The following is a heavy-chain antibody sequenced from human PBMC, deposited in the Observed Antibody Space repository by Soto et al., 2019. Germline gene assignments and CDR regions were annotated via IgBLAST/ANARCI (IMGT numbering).Heavy chain of an antibody. CDR1: GDSISSGGYS. Sequence: SETLSLTCAVSGDSISSGGYSWTWIRQPPGKGLEWIGHIYQSGSTLYNPSLESRVTISVDKSKNQFSLELSSVTAADTAVYYCAAGGGLPRYYWGQGTLVTVSS. V-gene: IGHV4-30-2*01. J-gene: IGHJ4*02. CDR2: IYQSGST. D-gene: IGHD5-12*01. CDR3: AAGGGLPRYY.